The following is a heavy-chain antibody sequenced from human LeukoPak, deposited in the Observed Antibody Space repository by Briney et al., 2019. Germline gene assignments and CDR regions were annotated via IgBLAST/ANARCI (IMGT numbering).Heavy chain of an antibody. V-gene: IGHV3-7*01. Sequence: GGSLRLSCAASGFTFSSYWMSWVRQAPGKGLEWVANIKQDGSEKYYVDSVEGRFTISRDNAKNSLYLQMNSLRAEDTAVYYCARGDYYYDSSGYWNWFDPWGQGTLVTVSS. CDR2: IKQDGSEK. CDR1: GFTFSSYW. CDR3: ARGDYYYDSSGYWNWFDP. J-gene: IGHJ5*02. D-gene: IGHD3-22*01.